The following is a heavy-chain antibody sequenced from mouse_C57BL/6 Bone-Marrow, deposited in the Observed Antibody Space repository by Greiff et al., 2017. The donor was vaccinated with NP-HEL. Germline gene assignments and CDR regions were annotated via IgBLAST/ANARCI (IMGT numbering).Heavy chain of an antibody. J-gene: IGHJ1*03. V-gene: IGHV5-16*01. CDR1: GFIFSDYY. CDR3: ARDRVVASYWYFDV. Sequence: EVQRVESEGGLVQPGSSMKLSCTASGFIFSDYYMAWVRQVPEKGLEWVANINYDGSSTYYLDSLKSRFIISRDNAKNILYLQMSSLKSEDTATYYCARDRVVASYWYFDVWGTGTTVTVSS. D-gene: IGHD1-1*01. CDR2: INYDGSST.